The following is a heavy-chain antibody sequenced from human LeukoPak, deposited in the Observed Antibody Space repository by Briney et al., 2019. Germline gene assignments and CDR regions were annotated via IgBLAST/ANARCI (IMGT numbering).Heavy chain of an antibody. D-gene: IGHD3-16*01. Sequence: SVKVSCKASGGTFSSYAISWVRQAPGQGLEWMGRIIPILGIANYAQKFQGRVTITADKSTSTAYMELSSLRAEDTAVYYCAREGDGPDAFDIWGQGTMVTVSS. CDR2: IIPILGIA. CDR1: GGTFSSYA. CDR3: AREGDGPDAFDI. J-gene: IGHJ3*02. V-gene: IGHV1-69*04.